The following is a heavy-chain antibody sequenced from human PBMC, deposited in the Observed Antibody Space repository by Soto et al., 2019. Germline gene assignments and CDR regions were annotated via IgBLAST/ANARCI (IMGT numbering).Heavy chain of an antibody. CDR1: GYTFTNFG. CDR3: ARARCSSASCYKSTWFEP. D-gene: IGHD2-2*02. Sequence: QVQMVQSGAEAKKPGTSVKVSCKASGYTFTNFGVTWVRQAPGQGLEWMGWISASNGNTNYAWRFQGRVTMTTDPSTATAYMELRSLRSDDTAIYYCARARCSSASCYKSTWFEPWGQVTLVTVSS. J-gene: IGHJ5*02. CDR2: ISASNGNT. V-gene: IGHV1-18*01.